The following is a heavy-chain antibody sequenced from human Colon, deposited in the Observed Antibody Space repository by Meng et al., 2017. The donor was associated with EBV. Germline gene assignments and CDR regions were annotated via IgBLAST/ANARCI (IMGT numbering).Heavy chain of an antibody. J-gene: IGHJ1*01. V-gene: IGHV3-74*01. CDR1: GLTFSNYW. Sequence: EVQLVESGGGLVQPGGLLILSCAASGLTFSNYWMHWVRQGPGQGLVWVSRINGDGSSTSYADSVKGRFTISRDNAKNALYLQMNNLKPEDTAMYYCARVGDYAYKDWGQGTLVTVSS. CDR3: ARVGDYAYKD. D-gene: IGHD4-17*01. CDR2: INGDGSST.